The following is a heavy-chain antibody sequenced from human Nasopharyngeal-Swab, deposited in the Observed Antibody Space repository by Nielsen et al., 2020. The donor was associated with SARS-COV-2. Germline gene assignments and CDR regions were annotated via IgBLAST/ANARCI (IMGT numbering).Heavy chain of an antibody. CDR2: ISSSGSTI. Sequence: GESLKISCAASGFTFSDYYMSWIRQAPGKGLEWVSYISSSGSTIYYADSVKGRFTTSRDDAKNSLYLQMNSLRAEDTAVYYCARDGSLYCSSTSCYSGKYYYGLDVWGQGTTVTVSS. CDR1: GFTFSDYY. D-gene: IGHD2-2*01. J-gene: IGHJ6*02. V-gene: IGHV3-11*04. CDR3: ARDGSLYCSSTSCYSGKYYYGLDV.